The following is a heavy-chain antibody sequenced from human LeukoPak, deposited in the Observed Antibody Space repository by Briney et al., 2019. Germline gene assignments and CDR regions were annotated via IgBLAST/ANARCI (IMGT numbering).Heavy chain of an antibody. CDR1: GGSFSGYY. CDR2: INHSGST. D-gene: IGHD3-10*01. Sequence: PSETLSLTCAVYGGSFSGYYWSWIRQPPGKGLEWIGEINHSGSTNYNPSLKSRVTISVDTSKNQFSLKLSSVTAADTAVYYCARGRYGSELDYWGQGALVTVSS. V-gene: IGHV4-34*01. CDR3: ARGRYGSELDY. J-gene: IGHJ4*02.